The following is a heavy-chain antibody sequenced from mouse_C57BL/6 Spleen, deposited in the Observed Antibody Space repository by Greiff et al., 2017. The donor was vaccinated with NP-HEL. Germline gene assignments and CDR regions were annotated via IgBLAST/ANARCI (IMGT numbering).Heavy chain of an antibody. CDR3: ARWAVVAPYWYFDV. Sequence: QVQLQQSGAELVKPGASVKISCKASGYAFSSYWMNWVKQRPGKGLEWIGQIYPGDGDTNYNGKFKGKATLTADKSSSTAYMQLSSLTSEDSAVYFCARWAVVAPYWYFDVWGTGTTVTVSS. J-gene: IGHJ1*03. V-gene: IGHV1-80*01. CDR2: IYPGDGDT. D-gene: IGHD1-1*01. CDR1: GYAFSSYW.